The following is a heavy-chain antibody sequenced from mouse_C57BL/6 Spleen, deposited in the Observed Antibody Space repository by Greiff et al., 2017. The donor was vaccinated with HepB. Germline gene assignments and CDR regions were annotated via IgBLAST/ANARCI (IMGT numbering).Heavy chain of an antibody. CDR3: ARGGGDYYGSRRYFDV. V-gene: IGHV5-4*03. J-gene: IGHJ1*03. D-gene: IGHD1-1*01. Sequence: EVKLVESGGGLVKPGGSLKLSCAASGFTFSSYAMSWVRQTPEKRLEWVATISDGGSYTYYPDNVKGRFTISRDNAKNNLYLQMSHLKSEDTAMYYCARGGGDYYGSRRYFDVWGTGTTVTVSS. CDR1: GFTFSSYA. CDR2: ISDGGSYT.